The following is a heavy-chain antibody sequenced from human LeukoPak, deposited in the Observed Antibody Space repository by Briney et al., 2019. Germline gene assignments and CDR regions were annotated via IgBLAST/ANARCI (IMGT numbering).Heavy chain of an antibody. Sequence: SVKVSCKASGGTFSSYAISWVRQAPGQGLEWMGGIIPIFGTANYAQKFQGRVTITTDESTSTAYMELSSLRSEDTAVYYCARSMRFQLYFGPYGGIYDWFDPWGQGTLVTVSS. D-gene: IGHD3-16*01. CDR3: ARSMRFQLYFGPYGGIYDWFDP. V-gene: IGHV1-69*05. CDR1: GGTFSSYA. J-gene: IGHJ5*02. CDR2: IIPIFGTA.